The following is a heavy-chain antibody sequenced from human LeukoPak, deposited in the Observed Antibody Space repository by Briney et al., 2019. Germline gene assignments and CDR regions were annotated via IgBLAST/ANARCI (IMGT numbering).Heavy chain of an antibody. V-gene: IGHV3-21*03. J-gene: IGHJ4*02. CDR3: TTQGHWYDSSGYNFVDY. D-gene: IGHD3-22*01. Sequence: GGSLRLSCAASGFTFSSYSMNWVRQAPGKGLEWVSSISFSSNYIYYADSVKGRFTISRDNAKNSLYLQMNSLKTEDTAVYYCTTQGHWYDSSGYNFVDYWGQGTLVTVSS. CDR1: GFTFSSYS. CDR2: ISFSSNYI.